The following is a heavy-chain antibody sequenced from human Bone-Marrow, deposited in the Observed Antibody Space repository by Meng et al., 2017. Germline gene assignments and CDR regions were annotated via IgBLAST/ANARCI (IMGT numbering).Heavy chain of an antibody. J-gene: IGHJ3*02. CDR2: ISSSGSTI. V-gene: IGHV3-11*04. CDR3: ASSGSGWTNDAFDI. CDR1: GFTFSDYY. D-gene: IGHD6-19*01. Sequence: GESLKISCAASGFTFSDYYMSWIRQAPGKGLEWVSYISSSGSTIYYADSVKGRFTISRDSAKNSLYLQMNSLRAEDTAVYYCASSGSGWTNDAFDIWGQGTMVTVSS.